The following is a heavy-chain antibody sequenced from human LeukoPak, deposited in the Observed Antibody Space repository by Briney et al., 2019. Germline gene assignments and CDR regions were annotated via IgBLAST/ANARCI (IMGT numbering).Heavy chain of an antibody. CDR1: GGTFSSYT. J-gene: IGHJ5*02. V-gene: IGHV1-69*04. Sequence: SVKVSCKASGGTFSSYTISWVRQAPGQGLEWMGRIIPILGIANYAQKFQGRVTITADKSTSTAYMELSSLRSEDTAVYYCARDFFDCSSTSCLYKYSWFDPWGQGTLVTVSS. CDR3: ARDFFDCSSTSCLYKYSWFDP. CDR2: IIPILGIA. D-gene: IGHD2-2*01.